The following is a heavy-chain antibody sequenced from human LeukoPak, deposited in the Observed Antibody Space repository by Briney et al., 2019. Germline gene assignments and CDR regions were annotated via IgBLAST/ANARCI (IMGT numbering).Heavy chain of an antibody. CDR2: IYYSGST. CDR3: ARSQAHYDMLTGYIYYYYNMDV. J-gene: IGHJ6*04. CDR1: GGSISSGDYY. V-gene: IGHV4-30-4*01. Sequence: PSETLSLTCTVSGGSISSGDYYWNWIRQPPGKGLEWIGYIYYSGSTYYNPSLKSRVTISVDTSKNQFSLKLSSVTAADTAVYYCARSQAHYDMLTGYIYYYYNMDVWGKGTTVTVSS. D-gene: IGHD3-9*01.